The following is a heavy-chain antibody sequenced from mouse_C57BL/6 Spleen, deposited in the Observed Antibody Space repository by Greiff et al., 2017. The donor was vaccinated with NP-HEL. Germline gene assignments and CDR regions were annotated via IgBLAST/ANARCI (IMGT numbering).Heavy chain of an antibody. D-gene: IGHD1-1*01. CDR1: GYTFTSYD. Sequence: VMLVESGPELVKPGASVKLSCKSSGYTFTSYDINWVKQRPGQGLEWIGWIYPRDGSTKYNEKFKGKATLTVDTSSSTAYMELHSLTSEDSAVYFCAREGGHYGSSYEGYFDVWGTGTTVTVSS. CDR2: IYPRDGST. CDR3: AREGGHYGSSYEGYFDV. J-gene: IGHJ1*03. V-gene: IGHV1-85*01.